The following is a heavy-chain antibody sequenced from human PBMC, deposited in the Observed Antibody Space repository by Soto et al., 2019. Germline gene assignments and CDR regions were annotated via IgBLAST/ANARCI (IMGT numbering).Heavy chain of an antibody. CDR1: GFTFSSYT. Sequence: PGGSLRLSCAASGFTFSSYTIHWVRQAPGKGLEWLSAISGSGGSTFYADSLQGRFTISRDNSKNTLYLQMKSLRGVATAIYYCAKPSPASSRESPHYWVQGTLVTVPQ. V-gene: IGHV3-23*01. CDR2: ISGSGGST. CDR3: AKPSPASSRESPHY. D-gene: IGHD6-6*01. J-gene: IGHJ4*02.